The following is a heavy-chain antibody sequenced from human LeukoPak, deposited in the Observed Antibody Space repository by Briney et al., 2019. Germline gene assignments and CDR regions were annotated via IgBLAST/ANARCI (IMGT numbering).Heavy chain of an antibody. V-gene: IGHV4-30-2*01. CDR3: ARVWYYGSGSYVDY. Sequence: SETLSLTCAVSGGSISSGGYSWSWIRQPPGKGLEWIGYIYHSGSTYYNPSLKSRVTISVDRSKNQFSLKLSSVTAADTAVYYCARVWYYGSGSYVDYWGQGTLVTVST. J-gene: IGHJ4*02. CDR1: GGSISSGGYS. CDR2: IYHSGST. D-gene: IGHD3-10*01.